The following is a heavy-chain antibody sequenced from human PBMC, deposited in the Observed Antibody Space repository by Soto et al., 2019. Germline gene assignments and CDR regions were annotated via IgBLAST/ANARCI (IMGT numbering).Heavy chain of an antibody. CDR3: ARGREYYYYYGMDV. V-gene: IGHV1-69*02. Sequence: ASVKVSCKASGDTFSFYTINWVRQAPGLGLEWVGRINPIVSMSNYAQKFQGRVTITADESTSTAYMELSSLRSEDTAVYYCARGREYYYYYGMDVWGQGTTVTVSS. CDR1: GDTFSFYT. CDR2: INPIVSMS. J-gene: IGHJ6*02.